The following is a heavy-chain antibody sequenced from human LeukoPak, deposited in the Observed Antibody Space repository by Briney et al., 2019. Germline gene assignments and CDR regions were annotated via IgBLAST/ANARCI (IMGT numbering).Heavy chain of an antibody. J-gene: IGHJ6*02. CDR1: GYSLTSYW. V-gene: IGHV5-51*01. D-gene: IGHD3-9*01. CDR2: IYPGGCDT. Sequence: GESLKISCKGSGYSLTSYWIGWVRQMPGKGREWMVIIYPGGCDTRYSPSFQGQVTISADKSISTAYLQCTTLQASDTAIYSCATYKRVPGPVYDILTGYSVMDVWGQGTTVTVSS. CDR3: ATYKRVPGPVYDILTGYSVMDV.